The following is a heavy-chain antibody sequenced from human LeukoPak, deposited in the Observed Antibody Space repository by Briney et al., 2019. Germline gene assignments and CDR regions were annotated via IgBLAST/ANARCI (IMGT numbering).Heavy chain of an antibody. J-gene: IGHJ4*02. Sequence: GGSLRLSCAASGFTFSSYAMSWVRQAPGKGLEWVSAISGSGGSTYYADSVKGRFTISRDDAKNMLYLQMNSLKIEDTAVYYCTTDRGITIRPIFDSWGQGTLVTVSS. CDR3: TTDRGITIRPIFDS. D-gene: IGHD3-10*01. CDR2: ISGSGGST. V-gene: IGHV3-23*01. CDR1: GFTFSSYA.